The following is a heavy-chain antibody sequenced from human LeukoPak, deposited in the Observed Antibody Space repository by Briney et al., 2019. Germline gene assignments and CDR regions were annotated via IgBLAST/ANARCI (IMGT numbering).Heavy chain of an antibody. D-gene: IGHD6-6*01. J-gene: IGHJ4*02. CDR1: GGSFSGYY. Sequence: SXTLSLTCAVYGGSFSGYYWSWIRQPPGKGLEWIGEINHSGSTNYNPSLKSRVTISVDTSKNQFSLKLSSVTAADTAVYYCARDSSSTDYWGQGTLVTVSS. V-gene: IGHV4-34*01. CDR3: ARDSSSTDY. CDR2: INHSGST.